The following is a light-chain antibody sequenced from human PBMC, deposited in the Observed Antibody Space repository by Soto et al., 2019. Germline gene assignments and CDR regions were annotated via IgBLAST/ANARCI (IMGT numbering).Light chain of an antibody. CDR2: EIT. J-gene: IGLJ3*02. CDR1: SRDVGAYNY. V-gene: IGLV2-8*01. CDR3: SSYAGDNNWV. Sequence: QSALTQPPSASGSPGQSVTISCTGTSRDVGAYNYVSWYQQHPGKAPKVMMYEITKRPSGVPDRFSGSKSGNTASLTVSGLQAEDEADCYCSSYAGDNNWVFGGGTKLTVL.